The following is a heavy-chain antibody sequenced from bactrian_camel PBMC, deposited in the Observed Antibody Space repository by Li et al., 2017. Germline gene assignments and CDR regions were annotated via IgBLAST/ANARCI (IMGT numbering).Heavy chain of an antibody. Sequence: HVQLVESGGGSVQAGGSLRLSCAASGSTYSTKCMGWFRQVPGKAREGVARIATGSGNTYYADSVKGRFTISQDNAKNMVYLQMNGLKPEDAAKYYCAARYEFYGNCDGRESEYTLWGQGTQVTVS. V-gene: IGHV3S1*01. CDR2: IATGSGNT. CDR1: GSTYSTKC. CDR3: AARYEFYGNCDGRESEYTL. D-gene: IGHD6*01. J-gene: IGHJ4*01.